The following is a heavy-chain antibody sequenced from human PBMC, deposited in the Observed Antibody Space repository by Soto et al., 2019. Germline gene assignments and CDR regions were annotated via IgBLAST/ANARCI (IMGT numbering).Heavy chain of an antibody. CDR3: AKDQASGQGSFDS. V-gene: IGHV3-30*18. Sequence: GKLVESGGGVVQPGGSLRLSCAASGFTFNIYGMHWVRQAPDKGLEWVALISYDGSNQYYADSVKGRFTISRDNSKNTLFLQMNSLRADDTAVYYCAKDQASGQGSFDSWGQGTLVTVSS. J-gene: IGHJ4*02. CDR1: GFTFNIYG. CDR2: ISYDGSNQ.